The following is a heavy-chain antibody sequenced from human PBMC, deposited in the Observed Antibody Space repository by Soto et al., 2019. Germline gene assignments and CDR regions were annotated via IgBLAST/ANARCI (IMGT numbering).Heavy chain of an antibody. D-gene: IGHD6-19*01. CDR2: FYSSGSI. CDR1: GYSITAGGYY. J-gene: IGHJ5*02. CDR3: ARMYSSGSGWFHP. V-gene: IGHV4-31*03. Sequence: SETLSLTYFVSGYSITAGGYYWSWIRHHPGKGLEWIGSFYSSGSIIYNPSLRSRVSISGDTSSNQFSMSLTSVTAADTARYYCARMYSSGSGWFHPWGQGTLVTVSS.